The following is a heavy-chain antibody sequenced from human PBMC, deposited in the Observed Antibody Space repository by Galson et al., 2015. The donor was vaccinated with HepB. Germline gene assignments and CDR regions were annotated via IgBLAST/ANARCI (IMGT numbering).Heavy chain of an antibody. D-gene: IGHD2-15*01. Sequence: LTCTVSGGSIRSGSYYWGWVRQPPRKGLEWIGSLYYTGSTYYNPSLKSRVTISVDTSKNQFSLKLSSVTAADTAVYYCAREGDIGVVRGSGPNDAFAIWGQGTRVTVSS. CDR3: AREGDIGVVRGSGPNDAFAI. CDR1: GGSIRSGSYY. J-gene: IGHJ3*02. CDR2: LYYTGST. V-gene: IGHV4-39*07.